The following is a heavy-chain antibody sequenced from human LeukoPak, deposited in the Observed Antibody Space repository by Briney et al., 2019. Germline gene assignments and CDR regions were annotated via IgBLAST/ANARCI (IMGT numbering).Heavy chain of an antibody. CDR2: IYSSGST. J-gene: IGHJ6*03. CDR1: GGSISRYY. Sequence: SDTLSLTCTGSGGSISRYYWSWIRQPAGKGLEWIGRIYSSGSTNYNPSLKSRVTISLETSKNQFSLKLTSVTAADTAVYYCARAGYYYYYMDVWGKGTTVTVSS. V-gene: IGHV4-4*07. CDR3: ARAGYYYYYMDV.